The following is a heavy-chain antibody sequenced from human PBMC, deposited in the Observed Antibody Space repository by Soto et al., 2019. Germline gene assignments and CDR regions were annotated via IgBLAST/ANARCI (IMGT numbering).Heavy chain of an antibody. V-gene: IGHV3-23*01. Sequence: GGSLRLSCAASGFTFSSYAMSWVRQAPGKGLEWVSAISGSGGSTYYADSVKGRFTISRDNSKNRLYLQMNSLGAEATAVYYCAKARNIDWLLYFYFDYWGQGTLVTVSS. J-gene: IGHJ4*02. CDR1: GFTFSSYA. D-gene: IGHD3-9*01. CDR2: ISGSGGST. CDR3: AKARNIDWLLYFYFDY.